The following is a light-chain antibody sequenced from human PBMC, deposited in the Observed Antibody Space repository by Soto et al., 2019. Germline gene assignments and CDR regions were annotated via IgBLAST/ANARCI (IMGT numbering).Light chain of an antibody. CDR3: QQYGSSPRT. CDR2: GAS. CDR1: QSVSSNS. J-gene: IGKJ1*01. Sequence: EIVLTQSPGTLSLSPGDRATLSCRASQSVSSNSLAWYQQKCGQAPKLLIYGASIRATGIPDRFSGSGSVADFTLTISRLKPEDLAVYYCQQYGSSPRTFGQGTRVEIK. V-gene: IGKV3-20*01.